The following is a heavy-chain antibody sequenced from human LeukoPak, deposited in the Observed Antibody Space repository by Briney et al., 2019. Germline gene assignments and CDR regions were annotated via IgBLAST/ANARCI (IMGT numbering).Heavy chain of an antibody. CDR3: APHPYDSSGYYYY. Sequence: SETLSLTCAVYGGSFSGYYWSWIRQPPGKGLEWIGEINHSGSTNYNPSLKSRVTISVDTSKNQFSLKLSSVTAADTAVYYCAPHPYDSSGYYYYWGQGTLVTVSS. D-gene: IGHD3-22*01. J-gene: IGHJ4*02. V-gene: IGHV4-34*01. CDR1: GGSFSGYY. CDR2: INHSGST.